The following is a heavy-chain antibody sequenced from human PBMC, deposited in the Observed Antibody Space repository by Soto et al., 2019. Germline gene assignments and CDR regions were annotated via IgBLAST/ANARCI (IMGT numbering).Heavy chain of an antibody. CDR3: AKDGVVAATLAYYYGMDV. Sequence: GGSLRLSCAASGFTFSSYAMSWVRQAPGKGLEWVSAISGSGGSTYYADSVKGRFTISRDNSKNTLYLQMNSLRAEDTAVYYCAKDGVVAATLAYYYGMDVWGQGTTVTVSS. J-gene: IGHJ6*02. CDR1: GFTFSSYA. CDR2: ISGSGGST. V-gene: IGHV3-23*01. D-gene: IGHD2-15*01.